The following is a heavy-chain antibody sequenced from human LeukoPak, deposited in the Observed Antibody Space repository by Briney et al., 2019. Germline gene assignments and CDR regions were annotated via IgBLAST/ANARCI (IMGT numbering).Heavy chain of an antibody. CDR2: INHSGST. CDR1: GGSFSGYY. Sequence: TTSETLSLTCAVYGGSFSGYYWSWIRQPPGKGLEWIGEINHSGSTNYNPSLKSRVTISVDTSKNQFSLKLSSVTAADTAVYYCARGDYGGNFDAFDIWGQGTMVTVSS. J-gene: IGHJ3*02. CDR3: ARGDYGGNFDAFDI. D-gene: IGHD4-23*01. V-gene: IGHV4-34*01.